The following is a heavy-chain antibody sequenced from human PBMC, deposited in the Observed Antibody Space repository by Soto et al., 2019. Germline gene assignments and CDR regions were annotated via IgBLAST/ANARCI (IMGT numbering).Heavy chain of an antibody. Sequence: PGEYLKISCKGSGYSFTSYWIGWVRQMPGKGLEWMGRIHLGDTDSKYSPSLQGQVTIAADKSISTDYKQWRSLKASVTAMYYCSSGVSTLGFVYYLGQGTLVTVSS. CDR2: IHLGDTDS. CDR3: SSGVSTLGFVYY. V-gene: IGHV5-51*01. J-gene: IGHJ4*02. D-gene: IGHD5-12*01. CDR1: GYSFTSYW.